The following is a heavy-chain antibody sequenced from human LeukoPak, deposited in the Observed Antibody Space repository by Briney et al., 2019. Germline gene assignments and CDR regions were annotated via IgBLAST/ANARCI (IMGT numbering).Heavy chain of an antibody. J-gene: IGHJ5*02. V-gene: IGHV4-59*01. CDR1: GGSISSYY. CDR3: ARGSPIVVFDP. D-gene: IGHD2-21*01. Sequence: PSETLSLTCTVSGGSISSYYWSWIRQPPGKGLEWIGYIYYSGSTNYNPSLKSRVTISVDTSKNQFSLKLSSVTAAATAVYYCARGSPIVVFDPWGQGTLVTVSS. CDR2: IYYSGST.